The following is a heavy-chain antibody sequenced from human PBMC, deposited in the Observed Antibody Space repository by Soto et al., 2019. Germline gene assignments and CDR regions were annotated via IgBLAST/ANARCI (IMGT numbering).Heavy chain of an antibody. CDR3: ARESHDILTGPPWVWYFDL. CDR2: INDRGSI. CDR1: GGSFSGYY. Sequence: QVQLLQWGAGPMRPLETLSLTCGVSGGSFSGYYWAWIRQSPGKGLEWIGEINDRGSINYNPSLKSRVSISGYTSKNHCSLNLTSVTAAVTAVYYCARESHDILTGPPWVWYFDLWGRGNLVTVSS. D-gene: IGHD3-9*01. V-gene: IGHV4-34*01. J-gene: IGHJ2*01.